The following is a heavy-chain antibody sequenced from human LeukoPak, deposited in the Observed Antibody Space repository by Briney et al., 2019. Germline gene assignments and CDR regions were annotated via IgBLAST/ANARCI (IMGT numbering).Heavy chain of an antibody. CDR3: ARESLYKWQQLILFDY. V-gene: IGHV3-30*04. Sequence: GGSVRLSCAASGFTFNNYALSWVRQAPGKGLEWVAVISYDGSNKYYADSVKGRFTISRDNAKNSLYLQMNSLRAEDTAVYYCARESLYKWQQLILFDYWGQGTLVTVSS. CDR1: GFTFNNYA. CDR2: ISYDGSNK. D-gene: IGHD6-13*01. J-gene: IGHJ4*02.